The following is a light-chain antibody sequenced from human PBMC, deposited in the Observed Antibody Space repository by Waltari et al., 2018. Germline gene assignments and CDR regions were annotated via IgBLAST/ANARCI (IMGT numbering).Light chain of an antibody. CDR2: KVS. J-gene: IGKJ2*01. V-gene: IGKV2-30*02. CDR3: MQGSHWPRT. Sequence: DVVMTQSPLSRPVTLGQPAAIHCRSSQGPVHSDGNAHLNWFHQRPGQSPRRLSYKVSRRDSGVPDRFSGSGSGTDFTLKISRVEAEDVGVYYCMQGSHWPRTFGQGTKLEI. CDR1: QGPVHSDGNAH.